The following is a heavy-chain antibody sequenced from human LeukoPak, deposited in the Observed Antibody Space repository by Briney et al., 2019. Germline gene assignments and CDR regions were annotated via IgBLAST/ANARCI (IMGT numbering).Heavy chain of an antibody. CDR1: GFIFSSCE. J-gene: IGHJ5*02. Sequence: GGSLRLSCAASGFIFSSCEMNWVRQAPGKGLEWLSYISSGGSTIHYADSVKGRFTISRDDARNSLYLQMNSLRADDTGIYYRATRFLEVDDPWGQGTLVTVSS. V-gene: IGHV3-48*03. CDR2: ISSGGSTI. D-gene: IGHD3-3*01. CDR3: ATRFLEVDDP.